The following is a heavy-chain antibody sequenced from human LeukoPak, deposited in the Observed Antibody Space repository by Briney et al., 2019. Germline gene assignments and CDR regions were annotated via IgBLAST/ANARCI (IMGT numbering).Heavy chain of an antibody. J-gene: IGHJ4*02. V-gene: IGHV4-59*08. Sequence: SETLSLTCTVSGGSITSYYWSWIRQPPGKGLEWIGYIHSSGSTNYNPSLKSRVTILVDPSKNQFSLRLSSVTAADTAVYYCARFTYDDHGKDHYLDYWGRGNLVTVSS. CDR3: ARFTYDDHGKDHYLDY. CDR2: IHSSGST. CDR1: GGSITSYY. D-gene: IGHD4-17*01.